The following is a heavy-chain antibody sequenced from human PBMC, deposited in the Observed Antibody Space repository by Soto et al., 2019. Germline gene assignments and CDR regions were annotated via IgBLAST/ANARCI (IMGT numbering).Heavy chain of an antibody. CDR1: GGSINSSNW. CDR3: ARGGDVVVPTALDY. CDR2: IYHSGST. V-gene: IGHV4-4*02. Sequence: QVQLQESGPGLVKPSGTLSLTCAVSGGSINSSNWWSWVRQPPGKGLEWIGEIYHSGSTNYNPSLKSRGTISVDKSKNQFSLKLSSMTAADTAVYYCARGGDVVVPTALDYWGQGTLVTVSS. D-gene: IGHD2-2*01. J-gene: IGHJ4*02.